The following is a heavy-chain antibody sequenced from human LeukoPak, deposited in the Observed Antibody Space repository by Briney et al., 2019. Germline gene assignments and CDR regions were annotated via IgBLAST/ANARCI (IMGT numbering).Heavy chain of an antibody. CDR2: IRASGGTA. J-gene: IGHJ4*02. CDR1: GFTFSSYA. Sequence: GGSLRLSCAASGFTFSSYAMSWVRQAPGKGLEWVSAIRASGGTAYYADSVKGRFTISGDNAKNSLYLQMNSLRAEDTAVYYCAGSFDYWGQGTLVTVSS. CDR3: AGSFDY. V-gene: IGHV3-23*01.